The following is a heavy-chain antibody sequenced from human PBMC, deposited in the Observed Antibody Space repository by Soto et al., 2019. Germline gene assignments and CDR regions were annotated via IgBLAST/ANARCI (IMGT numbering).Heavy chain of an antibody. CDR3: AGQEISLGYYDSSGYNAIDP. CDR1: GYTFTSYY. Sequence: ASVKVSCKASGYTFTSYYMHWVRQAPGQGLEWMGIINPSGGSTSYAQKFQGRVTMTRDTSTSTVYMELSSLRSEDTAVYYCAGQEISLGYYDSSGYNAIDPWGQGTLVTVSS. D-gene: IGHD3-22*01. J-gene: IGHJ5*02. V-gene: IGHV1-46*01. CDR2: INPSGGST.